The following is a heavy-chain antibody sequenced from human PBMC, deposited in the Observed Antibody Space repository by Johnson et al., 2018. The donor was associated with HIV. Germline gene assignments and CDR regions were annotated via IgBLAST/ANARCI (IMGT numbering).Heavy chain of an antibody. CDR3: ASLYSGFPSASFL. D-gene: IGHD5-12*01. Sequence: VQLVESGGGLVQPGRSLRLSCAASGFTFDDYAMHWVRQAPGKGLEWVSGISWNSGSIGYADSVKGRFTISRDNAKNSLYLQMNSLRAEDTAVYYCASLYSGFPSASFLW. J-gene: IGHJ2*01. V-gene: IGHV3-9*01. CDR1: GFTFDDYA. CDR2: ISWNSGSI.